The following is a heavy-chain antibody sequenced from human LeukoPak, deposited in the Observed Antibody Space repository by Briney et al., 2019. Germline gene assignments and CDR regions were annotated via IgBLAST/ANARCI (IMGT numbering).Heavy chain of an antibody. D-gene: IGHD5-18*01. V-gene: IGHV4-31*03. CDR3: ARANGYSYGLPFDA. Sequence: SHTLSLTCTVSGGSISSGCYYWSWLRQHPGQVLEWIGYIYYSSSTYYNPSLKSRVTISVDTSKNQFSLKLRSVTAADTAVYYCARANGYSYGLPFDAWGQGTLVTVSS. J-gene: IGHJ5*02. CDR1: GGSISSGCYY. CDR2: IYYSSST.